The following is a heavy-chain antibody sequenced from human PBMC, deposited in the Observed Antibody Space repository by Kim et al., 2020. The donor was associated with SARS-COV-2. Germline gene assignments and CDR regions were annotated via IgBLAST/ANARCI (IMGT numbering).Heavy chain of an antibody. CDR2: ISSSGSTT. CDR1: GFTFSDYY. Sequence: GGSLRLSCAASGFTFSDYYMSWIRQAPGKGLEWVSYISSSGSTTYYADSVKGRFTISRDNAKNSLYLQMNSLRAEDTAVYYCARDGARGRITMVRGVIIGTRFELWGQGTLVTVSS. V-gene: IGHV3-11*04. J-gene: IGHJ5*02. CDR3: ARDGARGRITMVRGVIIGTRFEL. D-gene: IGHD3-10*01.